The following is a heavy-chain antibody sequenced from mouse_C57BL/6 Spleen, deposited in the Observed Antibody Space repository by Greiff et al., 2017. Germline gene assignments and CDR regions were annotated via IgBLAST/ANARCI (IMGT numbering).Heavy chain of an antibody. CDR2: INPSSGYT. V-gene: IGHV1-7*01. CDR1: GYTFTSYW. Sequence: QVQLKESGAELAKPGASVKLSCKASGYTFTSYWMHWVKQRPGQGLEWIGYINPSSGYTKYNQKFKDKATLTAYKSSSTAYMQLSSLTYEDSAVYYCARKTTVVADYFDYWGQGTTLTVSS. D-gene: IGHD1-1*01. J-gene: IGHJ2*01. CDR3: ARKTTVVADYFDY.